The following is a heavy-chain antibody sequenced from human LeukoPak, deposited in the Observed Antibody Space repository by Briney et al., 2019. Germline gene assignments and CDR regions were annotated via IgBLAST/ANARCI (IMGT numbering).Heavy chain of an antibody. J-gene: IGHJ4*02. Sequence: ASVKVSCKASGYTFTSYGISWVRQAPGQGLEWMGWISAYNGNTNYAQKLQGRVTMTTDTSTSTAYMELRSLRSDDTAVYYCVKVVVSGGWYDYWGQGTLVTVSS. D-gene: IGHD6-19*01. V-gene: IGHV1-18*01. CDR3: VKVVVSGGWYDY. CDR2: ISAYNGNT. CDR1: GYTFTSYG.